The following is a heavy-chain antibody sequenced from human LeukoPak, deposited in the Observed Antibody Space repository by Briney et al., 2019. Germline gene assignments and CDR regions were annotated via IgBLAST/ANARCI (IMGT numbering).Heavy chain of an antibody. CDR3: ARNNYYYDSSGYFGYFDY. V-gene: IGHV4-4*07. CDR2: IYTSGST. CDR1: GGSISSYY. D-gene: IGHD3-22*01. Sequence: SETLSLTCTFSGGSISSYYWSWIRQPAGKGLEWIGRIYTSGSTNYNPSLKSRVTMSVGTSKNQFSLKLSSVTAADTAVYYCARNNYYYDSSGYFGYFDYWGQGTLVTVSS. J-gene: IGHJ4*02.